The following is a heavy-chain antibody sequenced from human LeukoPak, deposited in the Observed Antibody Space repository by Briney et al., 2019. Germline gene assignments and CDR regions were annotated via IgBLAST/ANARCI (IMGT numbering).Heavy chain of an antibody. V-gene: IGHV3-23*01. CDR2: ISGTGGST. CDR1: GFTFSTYA. D-gene: IGHD3-3*01. J-gene: IGHJ6*03. CDR3: AKGSKGVVFTRDHYMDV. Sequence: GGSLRLSCAASGFTFSTYAMTWVRQAPGKGLEWVSLISGTGGSTYYADSVKGRFTISRDNSKNTLYLQMNSLRAEDTAVYYCAKGSKGVVFTRDHYMDVWGKGTTVTISS.